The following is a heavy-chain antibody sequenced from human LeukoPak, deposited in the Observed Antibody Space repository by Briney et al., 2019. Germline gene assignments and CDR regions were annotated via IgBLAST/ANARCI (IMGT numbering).Heavy chain of an antibody. CDR3: AGGPRYYDILTGYYLDY. J-gene: IGHJ4*02. CDR2: IIPIFGTA. V-gene: IGHV1-69*13. D-gene: IGHD3-9*01. CDR1: GGTFSSYA. Sequence: SVKVSCKASGGTFSSYAISWVRQAPGQGLEWMGGIIPIFGTANYAQKFQGRVTITADESTSTAYMELSSLRSEDTAVYYCAGGPRYYDILTGYYLDYWGQGTLVTVSS.